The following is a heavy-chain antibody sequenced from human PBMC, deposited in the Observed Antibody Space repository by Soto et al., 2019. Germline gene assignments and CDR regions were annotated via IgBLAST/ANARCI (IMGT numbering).Heavy chain of an antibody. Sequence: TSETLSLTWTVSGGSLSSYYWSWIRQPPGKGLEWIGYISYSGSTNYNPSLKGRVTISVDTSKNQFSLKLSSVTAADTAVYYCARDRIVGTTVFGFDYWGQGILVTVSS. CDR2: ISYSGST. D-gene: IGHD1-26*01. CDR3: ARDRIVGTTVFGFDY. CDR1: GGSLSSYY. J-gene: IGHJ4*02. V-gene: IGHV4-59*01.